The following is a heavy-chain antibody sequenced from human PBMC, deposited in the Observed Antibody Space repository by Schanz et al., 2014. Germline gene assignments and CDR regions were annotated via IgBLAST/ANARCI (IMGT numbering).Heavy chain of an antibody. CDR3: ARGLIAAAGGAFDY. D-gene: IGHD6-13*01. J-gene: IGHJ4*02. CDR2: INTGVNT. CDR1: GFTFGDYA. Sequence: EVQLVDSGGGLVKPGGSLRLSCAASGFTFGDYAMTWVRQAPGKGLEWVSAINTGVNTYYADSVRGRFTMSRDNSKNTLYLQMNSLRAGDAAVYYCARGLIAAAGGAFDYWGQGTLVAVSA. V-gene: IGHV3-23*04.